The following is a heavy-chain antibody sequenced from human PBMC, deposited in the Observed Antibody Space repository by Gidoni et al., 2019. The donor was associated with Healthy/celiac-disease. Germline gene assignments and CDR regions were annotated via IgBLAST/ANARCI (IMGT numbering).Heavy chain of an antibody. CDR1: GFTFSSFG. J-gene: IGHJ4*02. V-gene: IGHV3-30*18. CDR3: AKAFDYYGSGSYSSDY. Sequence: QVQLVESGGGVVQPGRSLRPSRAASGFTFSSFGMHWVRQAPGKGLEWVAVKSYDGSNKYYADSVNGRFTISRDNSKNTLYLQMNSLRAEDTAVYYCAKAFDYYGSGSYSSDYWGQGTLVTVSS. D-gene: IGHD3-10*01. CDR2: KSYDGSNK.